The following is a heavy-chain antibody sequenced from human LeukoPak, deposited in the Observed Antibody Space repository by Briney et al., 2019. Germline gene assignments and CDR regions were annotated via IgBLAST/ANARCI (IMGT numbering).Heavy chain of an antibody. J-gene: IGHJ4*02. CDR1: GFSLSTSGVG. Sequence: SGPTLVKPTQTLTLTCTFSGFSLSTSGVGVGWIRQPPGKALEWLALIYWDDDKRYSPSLKSRLTITKDTSKNQVVLTMTNVDPVDTATYYCARLYYGSDYWGQGTLVTVSS. CDR3: ARLYYGSDY. CDR2: IYWDDDK. V-gene: IGHV2-5*02. D-gene: IGHD3-10*01.